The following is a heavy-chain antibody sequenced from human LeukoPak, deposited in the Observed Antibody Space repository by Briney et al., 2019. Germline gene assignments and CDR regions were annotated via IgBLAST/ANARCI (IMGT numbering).Heavy chain of an antibody. Sequence: GESLKISCKGSGYSFTSYWIGWVRQMPGKGLEWMGIIYPGDSDTRYSPSFQGQVTISADKSISTAYLQWSSLKASDTAMYYCARLLGYCSSTSCYFDYWAREPWSPSPQ. CDR1: GYSFTSYW. CDR2: IYPGDSDT. V-gene: IGHV5-51*01. D-gene: IGHD2-2*01. J-gene: IGHJ4*02. CDR3: ARLLGYCSSTSCYFDY.